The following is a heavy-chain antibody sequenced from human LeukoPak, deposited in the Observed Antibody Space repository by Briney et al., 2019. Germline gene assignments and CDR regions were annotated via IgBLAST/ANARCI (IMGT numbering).Heavy chain of an antibody. CDR1: GFTFSTYG. Sequence: PGRSQRLSCAASGFTFSTYGMHWVRQAPGKGLEWVAVIWYDGSEKYYADSVKGRFTIARDNSKNTLYLQMNSLRAEDTAVNYCARARAGLNWNWGQGTLVTGSS. CDR3: ARARAGLNWN. V-gene: IGHV3-33*01. J-gene: IGHJ4*02. CDR2: IWYDGSEK. D-gene: IGHD1-1*01.